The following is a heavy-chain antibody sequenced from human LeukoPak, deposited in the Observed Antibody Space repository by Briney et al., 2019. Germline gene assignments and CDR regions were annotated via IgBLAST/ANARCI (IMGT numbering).Heavy chain of an antibody. Sequence: PGGSLRLSCAASGFTFTTYWMHWVRQVPGKGLVWVSRIQTDASNTDYADSVKGRFTISRDNSKNTLYLQMNSLRAEDTAVYYCAKDEGDSGYSGYDSRPSFDYWGQGTLVTVSS. V-gene: IGHV3-74*01. CDR2: IQTDASNT. CDR1: GFTFTTYW. D-gene: IGHD5-12*01. J-gene: IGHJ4*02. CDR3: AKDEGDSGYSGYDSRPSFDY.